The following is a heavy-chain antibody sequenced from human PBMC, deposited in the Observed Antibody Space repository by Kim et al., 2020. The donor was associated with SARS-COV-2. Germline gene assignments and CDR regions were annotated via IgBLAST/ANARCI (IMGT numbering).Heavy chain of an antibody. CDR3: ARYPPKQYCSGGSCYWFDP. V-gene: IGHV4-39*01. Sequence: SETLSLTCTVSGGSISSSSYYWGWIRQPPGKGLEWIGSIYYSGSTYYNPSLKSRVTISVDTSKNQFSLKLSSVTAADTAVYYCARYPPKQYCSGGSCYWFDPWGQGTLVTVSS. CDR2: IYYSGST. J-gene: IGHJ5*02. D-gene: IGHD2-15*01. CDR1: GGSISSSSYY.